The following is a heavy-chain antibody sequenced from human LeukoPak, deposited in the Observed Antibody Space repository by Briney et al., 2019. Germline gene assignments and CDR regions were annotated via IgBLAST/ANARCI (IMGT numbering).Heavy chain of an antibody. CDR1: GLPFSTYD. CDR3: AKGSCSSHICYYFYYMDV. V-gene: IGHV3-23*01. CDR2: IRVTDGSA. J-gene: IGHJ6*03. Sequence: GGSLRLSCAASGLPFSTYDMTWVRQAPGKALEWVSAIRVTDGSAYYADSVKGRFTISRDNSKNTLYLQMNSLRAEDTAKYYCAKGSCSSHICYYFYYMDVWGKGTTVTVSS. D-gene: IGHD2-2*01.